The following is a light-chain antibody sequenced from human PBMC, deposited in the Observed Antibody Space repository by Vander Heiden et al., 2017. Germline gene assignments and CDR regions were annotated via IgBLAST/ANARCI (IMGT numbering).Light chain of an antibody. CDR2: WAS. Sequence: DIVMTQSPDSLAVSRGERATINCKSSQSVLYSSNNKNYLAWYQQKPGQPPKLLIDWASTQESGVPDRFSGSGSGTDFTLTISSLQAEDVAVYYCQQYYSTPLTFGGGTKVEIK. CDR3: QQYYSTPLT. V-gene: IGKV4-1*01. J-gene: IGKJ4*01. CDR1: QSVLYSSNNKNY.